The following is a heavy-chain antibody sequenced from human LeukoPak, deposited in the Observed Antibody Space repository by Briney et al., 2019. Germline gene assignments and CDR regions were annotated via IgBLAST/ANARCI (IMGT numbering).Heavy chain of an antibody. V-gene: IGHV3-21*01. CDR3: ARDGHGDGFLTGYSYFGMDV. J-gene: IGHJ6*02. Sequence: GGSLRLSCAAYGLSLSSYSMNWVRQAPGKGLEWVSSITISSNFIYYADSVKGRFTISRDNAKSSLFLQMNSLRAEDAAVYFCARDGHGDGFLTGYSYFGMDVWGQGTTVTVSS. CDR2: ITISSNFI. D-gene: IGHD3-9*01. CDR1: GLSLSSYS.